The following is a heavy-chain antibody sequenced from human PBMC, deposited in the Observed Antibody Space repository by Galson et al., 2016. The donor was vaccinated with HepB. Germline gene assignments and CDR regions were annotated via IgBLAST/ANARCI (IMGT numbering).Heavy chain of an antibody. J-gene: IGHJ3*01. V-gene: IGHV3-72*01. CDR3: ARVTSFIRDIGTLDL. Sequence: SLRLSCAASGFRFSDHYMDWVRQAPGKGLEWVGRIRKRSNGYTTEYGAPVKGRFSVSRDDSENSMYLQMDSLKSEDTAVYYCARVTSFIRDIGTLDLWGRGTLVTVSS. CDR2: IRKRSNGYTT. CDR1: GFRFSDHY. D-gene: IGHD5-12*01.